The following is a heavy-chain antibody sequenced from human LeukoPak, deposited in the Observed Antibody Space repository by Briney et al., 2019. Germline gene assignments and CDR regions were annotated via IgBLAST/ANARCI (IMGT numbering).Heavy chain of an antibody. CDR3: ARGEQWLAPAPDY. CDR2: ISSRGSSI. J-gene: IGHJ4*02. CDR1: GFTFSTYE. Sequence: GGSLRLSCAASGFTFSTYEMDWVRQAPGKELEWVSYISSRGSSIYYADSVKGRFTISRDNGKNSLYLQMNSLRAEDTAVYYCARGEQWLAPAPDYWGQGTLVTVSS. D-gene: IGHD6-19*01. V-gene: IGHV3-48*03.